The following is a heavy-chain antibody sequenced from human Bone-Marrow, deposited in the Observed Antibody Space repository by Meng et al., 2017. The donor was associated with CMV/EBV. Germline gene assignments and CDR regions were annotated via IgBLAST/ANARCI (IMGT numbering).Heavy chain of an antibody. CDR2: IWFDATKK. Sequence: GGSLRLSCAASGFSFSSYGMHWVRQAPGKGLEWVAVIWFDATKKYYADSVKGRFTISRDNSKNTLYLEMNSLRAEDTAVYYCARDRSKYYDFWSGYYSGLGMDVWGQGTTVTVSS. CDR3: ARDRSKYYDFWSGYYSGLGMDV. D-gene: IGHD3-3*01. V-gene: IGHV3-33*01. CDR1: GFSFSSYG. J-gene: IGHJ6*02.